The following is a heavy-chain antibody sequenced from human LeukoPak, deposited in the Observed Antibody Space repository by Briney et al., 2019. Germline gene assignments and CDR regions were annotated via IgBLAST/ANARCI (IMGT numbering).Heavy chain of an antibody. CDR3: AREISSGWYLVDY. Sequence: PGGSLRLSCAASGFTFSIYYMSWVRQAPGKGLEWVSSISSDGDYRYYADSLRGRFTISRDNAENSLFLQMNSLRAGDTAVYYCAREISSGWYLVDYWGQGALVTVS. CDR2: ISSDGDYR. D-gene: IGHD6-19*01. J-gene: IGHJ4*02. CDR1: GFTFSIYY. V-gene: IGHV3-21*01.